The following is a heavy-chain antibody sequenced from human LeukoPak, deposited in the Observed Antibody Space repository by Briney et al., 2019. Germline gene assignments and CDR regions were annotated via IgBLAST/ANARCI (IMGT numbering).Heavy chain of an antibody. J-gene: IGHJ5*02. CDR2: IYYSGRT. CDR3: ARGSPNWFDP. D-gene: IGHD2-15*01. V-gene: IGHV4-39*07. Sequence: PSETLSLTCTVSGGSIITSGYYWAWIRQPPGKGLEWIGSIYYSGRTHYNPSLQSRVTISLDASTNQFSLKLTSVTAADTAVYYCARGSPNWFDPWGQGTLVTVSS. CDR1: GGSIITSGYY.